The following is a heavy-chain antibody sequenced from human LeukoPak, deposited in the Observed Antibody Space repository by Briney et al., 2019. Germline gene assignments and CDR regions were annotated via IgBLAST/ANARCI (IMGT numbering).Heavy chain of an antibody. CDR2: ISPSGSTT. J-gene: IGHJ4*02. V-gene: IGHV3-23*01. CDR3: AKGASGPDD. CDR1: GFXFTTYA. Sequence: GSLRLSCAASGFXFTTYAMTWVRQAPGKGLEWDSSISPSGSTTYYADSVKGRFTISRDNSKNTLHLQMNSLRAEDTAIYYCAKGASGPDDWGQGTLVTVSS. D-gene: IGHD1-26*01.